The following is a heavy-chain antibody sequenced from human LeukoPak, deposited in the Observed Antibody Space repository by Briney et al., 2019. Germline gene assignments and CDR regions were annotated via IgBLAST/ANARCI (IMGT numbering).Heavy chain of an antibody. CDR3: ARYGYQPFYASDI. D-gene: IGHD5-18*01. CDR1: GGSFSGYY. V-gene: IGHV4-34*01. CDR2: INHSGST. Sequence: SETLSLTCAVYGGSFSGYYWSWIRQPPGKGLEWIGEINHSGSTNYNPSLKSRVTISVDTSKNQFSLKLSSVTAADTAVYYCARYGYQPFYASDIWGQGTMVTVSS. J-gene: IGHJ3*02.